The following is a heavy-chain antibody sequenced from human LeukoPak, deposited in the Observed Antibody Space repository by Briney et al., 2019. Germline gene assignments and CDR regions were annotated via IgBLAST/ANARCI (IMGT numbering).Heavy chain of an antibody. CDR3: ARDGGGNRNFDY. CDR2: VHNSGST. CDR1: GGSIVGNY. D-gene: IGHD4-23*01. Sequence: SETLSLTCDVSGGSIVGNYWSWIRQPAGKGLEWIGRVHNSGSTNYNPSLKSRVILSQDTSKNQFYLRLTSVTAADTAVYYCARDGGGNRNFDYWGQGTLVTVSS. V-gene: IGHV4-4*07. J-gene: IGHJ4*02.